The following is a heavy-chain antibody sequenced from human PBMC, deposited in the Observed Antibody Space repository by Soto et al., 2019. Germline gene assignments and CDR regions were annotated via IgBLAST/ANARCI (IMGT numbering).Heavy chain of an antibody. CDR1: GGSISSGDYY. J-gene: IGHJ4*02. V-gene: IGHV4-30-4*01. CDR3: ARAFDILTRYYFDY. Sequence: SETLSLTCTFSGGSISSGDYYWSWIRQPPGKGLEWIGYIYYSGSTYYNPSLKSRVTISVDTSKNQFSLKLSSVTAADTAVYYCARAFDILTRYYFDYWGQGTLVTVSS. D-gene: IGHD3-9*01. CDR2: IYYSGST.